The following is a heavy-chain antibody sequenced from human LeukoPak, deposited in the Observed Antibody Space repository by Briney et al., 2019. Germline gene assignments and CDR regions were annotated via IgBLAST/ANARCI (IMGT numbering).Heavy chain of an antibody. CDR2: IKQDGSEK. D-gene: IGHD3-3*01. J-gene: IGHJ5*02. Sequence: GGSLRLSCAASGFTFSSYWMTWVRQAPGKGLEWVANIKQDGSEKYYVDSVKGRFTISRDNAKNSLYLQMNRLRAEDTAVYYCARGRRITIFGVVIIPVSEWFDPWGQGTLVTVSS. V-gene: IGHV3-7*01. CDR1: GFTFSSYW. CDR3: ARGRRITIFGVVIIPVSEWFDP.